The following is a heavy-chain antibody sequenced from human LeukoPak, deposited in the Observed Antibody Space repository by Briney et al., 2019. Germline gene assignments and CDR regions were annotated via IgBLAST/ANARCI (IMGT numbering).Heavy chain of an antibody. CDR2: IIPIFGTA. CDR3: ARAVRSPGSYYVWGAFDI. J-gene: IGHJ3*02. Sequence: SVKVSCKASGGTFSSYAISWVRQAPGQGLEWMGGIIPIFGTANYAQKFQGRVTITADESTSTAYMELSSLRSEDTAVYYCARAVRSPGSYYVWGAFDIWGQGTMVTVSS. CDR1: GGTFSSYA. V-gene: IGHV1-69*01. D-gene: IGHD1-26*01.